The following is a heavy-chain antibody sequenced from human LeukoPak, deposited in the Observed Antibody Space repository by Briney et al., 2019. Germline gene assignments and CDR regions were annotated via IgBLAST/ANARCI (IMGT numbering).Heavy chain of an antibody. V-gene: IGHV1-18*01. J-gene: IGHJ4*02. D-gene: IGHD3-22*01. Sequence: ASVKVSCKASGYTFTSYGISWVRQAPGQGLEWMGWISAYNGNTHYAQKLQGRVTMTTDTSTSTVYMELRSLRSDDTDVYYCARGSPPRRNYDSRGYYSYYFDYWGQGTLVTVSS. CDR1: GYTFTSYG. CDR2: ISAYNGNT. CDR3: ARGSPPRRNYDSRGYYSYYFDY.